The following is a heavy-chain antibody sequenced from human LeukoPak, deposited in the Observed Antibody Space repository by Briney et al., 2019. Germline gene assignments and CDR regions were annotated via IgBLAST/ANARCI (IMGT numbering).Heavy chain of an antibody. CDR3: ARGARWAYYFDY. V-gene: IGHV3-11*01. J-gene: IGHJ4*02. Sequence: GGSLRLSCTASGFTFSDYYMSWIRQTPGKGLEWLSYISTRDNTIQYADSVKGRFTISRGNANNSVFLQMNNLRAEDSAIYYCARGARWAYYFDYWGQGSLVTVSS. CDR1: GFTFSDYY. D-gene: IGHD4-23*01. CDR2: ISTRDNTI.